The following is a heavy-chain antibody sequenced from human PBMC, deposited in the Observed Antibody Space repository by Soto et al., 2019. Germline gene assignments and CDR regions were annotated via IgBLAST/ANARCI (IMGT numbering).Heavy chain of an antibody. D-gene: IGHD3-10*01. V-gene: IGHV3-33*01. CDR1: GFTFSSYG. J-gene: IGHJ4*02. CDR2: IWYDGSNT. CDR3: ARDWSGSSCDY. Sequence: QVQLVESGGGVVQPGRSLRLSCAASGFTFSSYGMHWVRQAPGKGLEWVAVIWYDGSNTYYADSVKGRFTISRDNSKNTRYLQMNSLRAEDTAVYYCARDWSGSSCDYWGQGTLVTVSS.